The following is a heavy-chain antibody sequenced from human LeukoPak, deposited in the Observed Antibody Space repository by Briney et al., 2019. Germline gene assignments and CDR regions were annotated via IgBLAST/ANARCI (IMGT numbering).Heavy chain of an antibody. CDR3: AKDYYVPNY. V-gene: IGHV3-23*01. J-gene: IGHJ4*02. CDR1: GFTFSSYT. Sequence: GGSLRLSCAASGFTFSSYTMSWVRQAPGKGLEWVSAISGNAGIIYNADSVKGRFTISRDNSKNTLYLQMNSLRAEDTAVYYCAKDYYVPNYWGQGTLVTVSS. CDR2: ISGNAGII. D-gene: IGHD3-22*01.